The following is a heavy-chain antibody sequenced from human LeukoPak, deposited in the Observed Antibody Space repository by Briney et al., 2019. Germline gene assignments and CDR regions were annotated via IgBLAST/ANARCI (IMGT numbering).Heavy chain of an antibody. Sequence: ASVKVSCKASGYTFTSYGFSWVRQAPGQGLEWMGMISAYDGNTDYPQNLQGRVTLTTDTSTSTVYMELRSLRSDDTAVYYCARDTCTTVTAMDGWGKGTTVIVSS. J-gene: IGHJ6*03. CDR1: GYTFTSYG. CDR2: ISAYDGNT. V-gene: IGHV1-18*01. D-gene: IGHD4-17*01. CDR3: ARDTCTTVTAMDG.